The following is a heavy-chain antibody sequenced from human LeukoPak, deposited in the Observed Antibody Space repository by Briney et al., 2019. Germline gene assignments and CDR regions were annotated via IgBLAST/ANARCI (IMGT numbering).Heavy chain of an antibody. CDR1: GITFRIHG. CDR2: ISSSSSII. D-gene: IGHD3-16*01. Sequence: PGGSLRLSCKASGITFRIHGMFWVRQAPGKGLEWVSYISSSSSIINYAESVRGRFTISRDNAKNLLYLQMNSLRAEDTAVYYCGRDYEERTTDYWGQGTLVTVSS. V-gene: IGHV3-48*04. CDR3: GRDYEERTTDY. J-gene: IGHJ4*02.